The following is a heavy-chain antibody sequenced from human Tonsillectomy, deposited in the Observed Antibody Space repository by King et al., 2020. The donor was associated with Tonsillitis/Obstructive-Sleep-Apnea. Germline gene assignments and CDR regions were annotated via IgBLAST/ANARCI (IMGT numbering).Heavy chain of an antibody. J-gene: IGHJ2*01. Sequence: VQLVESGGGLVQPGGSLRLSCAASEFSVSSNYMNWVRQAPGKGLEWVSFIHRDGSTKYADSVKGRLTISRDNSKNTLYLQMNSLRAEDTAVYYCVRGAAPGAGYFDLWGRGTLVTVSS. CDR2: IHRDGST. V-gene: IGHV3-66*01. CDR1: EFSVSSNY. D-gene: IGHD6-13*01. CDR3: VRGAAPGAGYFDL.